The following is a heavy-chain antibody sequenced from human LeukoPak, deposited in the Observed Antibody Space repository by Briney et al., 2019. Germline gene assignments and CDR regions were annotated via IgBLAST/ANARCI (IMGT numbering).Heavy chain of an antibody. CDR1: GGSISSYY. V-gene: IGHV4-59*01. CDR3: ARAPRGGMVTQFDY. Sequence: SETLSLTCTVSGGSISSYYWSWIRQPPGKGLEWIGYIYYSGSTNYNPSLKSRVTISVDTSKNQFSLKLSSVTAADTAVYYCARAPRGGMVTQFDYWGQGALVTVSS. J-gene: IGHJ4*02. CDR2: IYYSGST. D-gene: IGHD2-21*02.